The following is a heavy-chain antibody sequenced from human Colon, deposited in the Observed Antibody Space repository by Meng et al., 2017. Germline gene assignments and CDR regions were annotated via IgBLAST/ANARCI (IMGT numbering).Heavy chain of an antibody. Sequence: EGQLVESGGGRGKPGGARRRSWAASGGTFSSYSMNWVRQAPGKGLEWVSSISSSSSYADSVKGRFTISRDNAKNSLYLQMNSLRAEDTAVYYCARGRVVVVASPSDYWGQGTLVTVSS. J-gene: IGHJ4*02. V-gene: IGHV3-21*01. CDR1: GGTFSSYS. CDR3: ARGRVVVVASPSDY. CDR2: ISSSSS. D-gene: IGHD2-15*01.